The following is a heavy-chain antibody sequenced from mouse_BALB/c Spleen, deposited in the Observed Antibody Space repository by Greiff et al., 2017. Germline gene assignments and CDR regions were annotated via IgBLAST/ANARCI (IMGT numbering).Heavy chain of an antibody. CDR3: ARYGGGTSWFAY. V-gene: IGHV14-3*02. CDR1: GFNIKDTY. CDR2: IDPANGNT. J-gene: IGHJ3*01. D-gene: IGHD4-1*01. Sequence: EVKLMESGAELVKPGASVKLSCTASGFNIKDTYMHWVKQRPEQGLEWIGRIDPANGNTKYDPKFQGKATITADTSSNTAYLQLSSLTSEDTAVYYCARYGGGTSWFAYWGQGTLVTVSA.